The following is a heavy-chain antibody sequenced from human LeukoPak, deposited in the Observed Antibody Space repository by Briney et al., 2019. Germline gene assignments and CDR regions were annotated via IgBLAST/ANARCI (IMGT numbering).Heavy chain of an antibody. CDR2: INHSGST. D-gene: IGHD5-18*01. CDR3: ARTKSYTAMVTA. V-gene: IGHV4-34*01. Sequence: SETLSLTCAVYGGSFSGYYWSWIRQPPGKWLEWIGEINHSGSTNYNPSLKSRVTISVDTSKNQFSLKLSSVTAADTAVYYCARTKSYTAMVTAWGQGTLVTVSS. CDR1: GGSFSGYY. J-gene: IGHJ5*02.